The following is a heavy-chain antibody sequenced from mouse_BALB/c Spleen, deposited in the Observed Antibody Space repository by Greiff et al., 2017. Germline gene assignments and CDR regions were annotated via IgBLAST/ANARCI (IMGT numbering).Heavy chain of an antibody. D-gene: IGHD2-10*02. J-gene: IGHJ3*01. CDR2: IYPGSGST. CDR1: GYTFTSYW. Sequence: LQQPGSELVRPGASVKLSCEASGYTFTSYWMHWVKQRPGQGLEWIGNIYPGSGSTNYDEKFKSKATLTVDTSSSTAYMQLSSLTSEDSAVYYCTRSEYGNYEGFAYWGQGTLVTVSA. V-gene: IGHV1S22*01. CDR3: TRSEYGNYEGFAY.